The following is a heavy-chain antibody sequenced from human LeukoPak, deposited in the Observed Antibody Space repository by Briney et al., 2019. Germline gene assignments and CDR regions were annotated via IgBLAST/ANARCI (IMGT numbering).Heavy chain of an antibody. J-gene: IGHJ4*02. D-gene: IGHD3-22*01. CDR3: ARKYYYDSSGYYSN. Sequence: ASVKVSCKASGYTFTSYGISWVRQAPGQGLEWMGWISAYNGNTNYALKLQGRVTMTTDTSTSTAYMELRSLRSDDTAVYYCARKYYYDSSGYYSNWGQGTLVTVSS. V-gene: IGHV1-18*01. CDR2: ISAYNGNT. CDR1: GYTFTSYG.